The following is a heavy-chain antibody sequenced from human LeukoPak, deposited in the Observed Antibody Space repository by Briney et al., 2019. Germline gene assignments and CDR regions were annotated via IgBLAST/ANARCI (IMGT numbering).Heavy chain of an antibody. CDR3: ARSSIAVAGVNVY. J-gene: IGHJ4*02. Sequence: ASVKVSCKASGYTFSDYGIAWVRQAPGQGLEWVGGISAYNGNTNYAQKLQGRVTMTTDTSTSTAYMELRSLRSDDTAVYYCARSSIAVAGVNVYWGQGTLVTVSS. CDR2: ISAYNGNT. V-gene: IGHV1-18*04. D-gene: IGHD6-19*01. CDR1: GYTFSDYG.